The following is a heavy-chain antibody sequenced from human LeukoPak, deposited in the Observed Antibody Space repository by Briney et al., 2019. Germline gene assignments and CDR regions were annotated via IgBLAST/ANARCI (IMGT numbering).Heavy chain of an antibody. J-gene: IGHJ4*02. CDR2: ISSGGTTK. D-gene: IGHD2-21*02. V-gene: IGHV3-48*04. CDR3: ARDVAVTATTDY. CDR1: GFTFSSYW. Sequence: PGGSLRLSCVASGFTFSSYWMHWVRQAPGKGLEWVSYISSGGTTKYYADSVKGRLTISRDNAKKSLYLQMNSLRAEDTAIYYCARDVAVTATTDYWGQGTLVTVSS.